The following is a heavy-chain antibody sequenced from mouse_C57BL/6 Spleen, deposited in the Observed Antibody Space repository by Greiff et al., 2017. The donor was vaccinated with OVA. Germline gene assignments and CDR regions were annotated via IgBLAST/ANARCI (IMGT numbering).Heavy chain of an antibody. CDR1: GFTFSSYA. Sequence: EVLLVQSGAGLVKPGGSLKLSCAASGFTFSSYAMSWVRQTPEKGLEWIAYISTGGDYTYYADTVKGRFTISRDNARNTLYLQLSSLKSEDTAMYYCSRNTRYFDDWGTGTTVTVSS. CDR3: SRNTRYFDD. CDR2: ISTGGDYT. V-gene: IGHV5-9-1*02. J-gene: IGHJ1*03. D-gene: IGHD2-12*01.